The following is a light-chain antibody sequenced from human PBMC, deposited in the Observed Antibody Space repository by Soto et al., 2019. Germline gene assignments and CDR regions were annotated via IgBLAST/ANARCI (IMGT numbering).Light chain of an antibody. V-gene: IGKV3-20*01. CDR2: GAS. J-gene: IGKJ1*01. CDR1: QSVSSNY. CDR3: QQYGSSPTWT. Sequence: DIVMTQSPATLSVSPWERATLSCRASQSVSSNYLAWYQQKPGQAPRLLIYGASTRATGIPDRFSGSGSGTDFTLTISRLEPEDSAVYYCQQYGSSPTWTFGQGTKVDI.